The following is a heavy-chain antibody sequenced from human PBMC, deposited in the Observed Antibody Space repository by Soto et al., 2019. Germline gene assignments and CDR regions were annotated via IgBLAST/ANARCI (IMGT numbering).Heavy chain of an antibody. CDR1: GYTFTGYY. J-gene: IGHJ6*01. V-gene: IGHV1-2*02. Sequence: ASVKVSCKASGYTFTGYYMHWVRQAPGQGLEWMGWINPNSGGTNYAQKFQGRVTMTRDTSISTAYMELSRLRSDDTAVYYCARDQGWMYYDFWSGYYGMDAWGQGTTVTVSS. CDR2: INPNSGGT. CDR3: ARDQGWMYYDFWSGYYGMDA. D-gene: IGHD3-3*01.